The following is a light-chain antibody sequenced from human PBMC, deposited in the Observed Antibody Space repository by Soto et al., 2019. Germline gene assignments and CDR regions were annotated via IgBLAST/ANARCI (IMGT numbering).Light chain of an antibody. CDR3: QQYGSSPPRT. J-gene: IGKJ1*01. V-gene: IGKV3-20*01. CDR1: QSLSINS. Sequence: EIVLTQSPGTLSLSPGERDTLSCRASQSLSINSLAWYQQKPGQSPRLLVYGASTRDTGIPDRFRGSGSGTDFALTISSLEPEDFAMYYCQQYGSSPPRTFGQGTKVDIK. CDR2: GAS.